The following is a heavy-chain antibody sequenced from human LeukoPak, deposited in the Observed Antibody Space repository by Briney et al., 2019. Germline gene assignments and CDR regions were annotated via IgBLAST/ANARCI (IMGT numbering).Heavy chain of an antibody. Sequence: GGSLRLSCAASGFTFSIYTMNWVRQAPGKGLEWVSIINYNGDNKYYADSVQGRFTISRDDSKNTVYLQMNSLRAEDTAIYYCAKDGHCPGALCPTQIAVAGYNDNWGQGTLVTVSS. J-gene: IGHJ4*02. CDR1: GFTFSIYT. V-gene: IGHV3-23*01. CDR3: AKDGHCPGALCPTQIAVAGYNDN. D-gene: IGHD6-19*01. CDR2: INYNGDNK.